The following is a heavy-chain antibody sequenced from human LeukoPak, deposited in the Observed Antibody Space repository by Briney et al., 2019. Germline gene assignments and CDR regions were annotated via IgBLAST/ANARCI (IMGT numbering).Heavy chain of an antibody. CDR3: ARETSYDYVWGSYRWGRAFDI. V-gene: IGHV4-39*07. D-gene: IGHD3-16*02. Sequence: SETLSLTCTVSGGSISSSSYYWGWIRQPPGEGLEWIGSIYHSGSTYYNPSLKSRVTISVDTSKNQFSLKLSSVTAADTAVYYCARETSYDYVWGSYRWGRAFDIWGQGTMVTVSS. J-gene: IGHJ3*02. CDR2: IYHSGST. CDR1: GGSISSSSYY.